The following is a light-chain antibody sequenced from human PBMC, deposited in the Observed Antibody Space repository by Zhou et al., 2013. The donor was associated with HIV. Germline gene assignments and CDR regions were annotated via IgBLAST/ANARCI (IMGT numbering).Light chain of an antibody. J-gene: IGKJ2*01. Sequence: DIQMTQSPSSLSASVGDRVTIACRASQVIGNSLAWFQQKPGKAPKLLIFEASNLETGVPSRFSGSGSGTDFTFTIDSLQPEDIATYYCQQYDSLPPTFGQGTEAGLQT. CDR3: QQYDSLPPT. CDR1: QVIGNS. CDR2: EAS. V-gene: IGKV1-33*01.